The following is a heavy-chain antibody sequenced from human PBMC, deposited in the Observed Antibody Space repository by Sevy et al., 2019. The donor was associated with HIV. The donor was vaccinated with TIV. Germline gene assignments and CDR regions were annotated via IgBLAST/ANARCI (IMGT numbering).Heavy chain of an antibody. D-gene: IGHD6-19*01. Sequence: ASVKVSCKASGYTFTGRYMHWVRQAPGQGLEWMGRINPKSGGTNYAQKFQGRVTMTRDTSIITAYMELSSLRSDDTAVYYCARADNIGWSTLDAFDLWGQGTMVTVSS. CDR2: INPKSGGT. V-gene: IGHV1-2*06. CDR3: ARADNIGWSTLDAFDL. CDR1: GYTFTGRY. J-gene: IGHJ3*01.